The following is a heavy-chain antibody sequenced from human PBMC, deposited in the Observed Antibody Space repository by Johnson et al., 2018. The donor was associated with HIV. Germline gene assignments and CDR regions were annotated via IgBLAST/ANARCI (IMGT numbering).Heavy chain of an antibody. J-gene: IGHJ3*02. CDR1: GFTFSTYG. CDR3: ASPGITGTLGAFDI. V-gene: IGHV3-30*03. CDR2: ISFDGSDK. Sequence: QVQLVESGGGVVQPGRSLRLSCTASGFTFSTYGMHWVRQAPGKGLEWVAVISFDGSDKYYADSVKGRFTISRDNSKNTLYLQMNSLRAEDTAVYYCASPGITGTLGAFDIWGQGTMVTVSS. D-gene: IGHD1-7*01.